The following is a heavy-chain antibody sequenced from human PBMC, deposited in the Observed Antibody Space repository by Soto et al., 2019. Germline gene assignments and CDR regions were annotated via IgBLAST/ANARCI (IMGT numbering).Heavy chain of an antibody. Sequence: QITLKESGPMLVKPTQTLTLTCTVSGFSLSTSGVGVGWIRKPPGKALEWLALIYWDDDQRYSPSLKKRLNVTKDTPQEKVVLTMNNIPHEDTGTYYRALSNDIFRRVFIDGFDIWGQGTRVTLSS. J-gene: IGHJ3*02. CDR3: ALSNDIFRRVFIDGFDI. CDR2: IYWDDDQ. V-gene: IGHV2-5*02. D-gene: IGHD3-10*01. CDR1: GFSLSTSGVG.